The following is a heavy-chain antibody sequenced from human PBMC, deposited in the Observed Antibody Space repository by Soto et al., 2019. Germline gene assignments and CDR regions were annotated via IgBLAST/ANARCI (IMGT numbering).Heavy chain of an antibody. J-gene: IGHJ5*02. CDR1: GGSFSGYY. CDR2: INHSGST. CDR3: ARARQGLLWFGESLSRSQGFDP. Sequence: PSDTLSLTCAIYGGSFSGYYWSWIRQPPGKGLEWIGEINHSGSTNYNPSLKSRVTISVDTSKNQFSLKLSSVTAADTAVYYCARARQGLLWFGESLSRSQGFDPWGQGTLVTVS. D-gene: IGHD3-10*01. V-gene: IGHV4-34*01.